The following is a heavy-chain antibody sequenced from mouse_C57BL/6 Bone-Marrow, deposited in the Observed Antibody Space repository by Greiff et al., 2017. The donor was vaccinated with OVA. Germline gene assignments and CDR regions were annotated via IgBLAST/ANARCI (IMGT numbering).Heavy chain of an antibody. V-gene: IGHV1-50*01. CDR3: ARLTGPFDY. Sequence: QVQLQQPGAELVKPGASVKLSCKASGYTFTSYWMQWVKQRPGQGLEWIGEIDPSDSYTNYNQKFKGKATLTVDTSSSTAYMQLSSLTSEDSAVYYCARLTGPFDYWGQGTTLTVSS. D-gene: IGHD4-1*01. CDR1: GYTFTSYW. CDR2: IDPSDSYT. J-gene: IGHJ2*01.